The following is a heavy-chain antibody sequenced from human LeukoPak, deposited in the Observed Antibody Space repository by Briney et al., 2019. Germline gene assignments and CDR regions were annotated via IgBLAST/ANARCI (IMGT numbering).Heavy chain of an antibody. J-gene: IGHJ5*02. Sequence: SQTLSLTCAISGDSVSSNSAAWSWIRQSPSRGLEWLGRTYYRSKWYNDYAVSVKSRITINPDTSKNQFSLQLNSVTPEDTAVYYCARDRTGTYEGTNWFDPWGQGTLVTVSS. V-gene: IGHV6-1*01. CDR3: ARDRTGTYEGTNWFDP. CDR1: GDSVSSNSAA. D-gene: IGHD1-1*01. CDR2: TYYRSKWYN.